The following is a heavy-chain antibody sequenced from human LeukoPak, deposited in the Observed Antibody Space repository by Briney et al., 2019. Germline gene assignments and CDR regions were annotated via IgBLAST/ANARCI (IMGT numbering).Heavy chain of an antibody. J-gene: IGHJ4*02. V-gene: IGHV3-30*02. CDR3: AKARRIEYSDFDY. Sequence: PGRSLRLSCAASGLTFSRNCMHWVRQAPGKGLEWVAFIRYDGSNTHYADSVEGRFTISRDNSKNTLYLQMNSLRADDTAVYYCAKARRIEYSDFDYWGQGTLVTVSS. D-gene: IGHD2-15*01. CDR1: GLTFSRNC. CDR2: IRYDGSNT.